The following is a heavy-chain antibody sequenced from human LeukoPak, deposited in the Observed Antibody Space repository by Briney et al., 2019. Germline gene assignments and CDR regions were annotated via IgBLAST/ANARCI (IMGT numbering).Heavy chain of an antibody. CDR3: ARGSPPAACDY. Sequence: GGSLRLSCAASGYTVSSNYMSWVRQAPGQGLEWVSVIYSGGSTYYADSVKGRFTISRDNSKNTLYLPMIRPRAEDTAVYYCARGSPPAACDYWGQGTLVTVSS. J-gene: IGHJ4*02. CDR2: IYSGGST. V-gene: IGHV3-53*01. D-gene: IGHD2-2*01. CDR1: GYTVSSNY.